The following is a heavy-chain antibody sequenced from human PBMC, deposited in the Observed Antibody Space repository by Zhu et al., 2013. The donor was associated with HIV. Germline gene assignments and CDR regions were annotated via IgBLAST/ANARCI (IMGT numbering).Heavy chain of an antibody. D-gene: IGHD2-21*02. V-gene: IGHV1-69*01. CDR3: ARSPIVVVTARRRGYYYGMDV. Sequence: QVQLVQSGAEVKKPGSSVKVSCKASGGTFSSYAISWVRQAPGQGLEWMGGIIPIFGTANYAQKFQGRVTITADESTSTAYMELSSLRSEDTAVYYCARSPIVVVTARRRGYYYGMDVWGQGTTVTVSS. CDR2: IIPIFGTA. CDR1: GGTFSSYA. J-gene: IGHJ6*02.